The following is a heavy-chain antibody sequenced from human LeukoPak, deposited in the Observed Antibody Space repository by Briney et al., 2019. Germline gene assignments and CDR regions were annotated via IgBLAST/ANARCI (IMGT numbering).Heavy chain of an antibody. J-gene: IGHJ4*02. CDR1: GFSFSASY. V-gene: IGHV3-53*01. CDR2: IYSGDTT. Sequence: QPGGSLRLSCAASGFSFSASYMNWVRQAPGKGLEWISIIYSGDTTNYADSVKGRFAISRDNSKNTLYLQMNSLRAEDTAVYYCARDGYSAARFGYWGQGTLVIVSS. CDR3: ARDGYSAARFGY. D-gene: IGHD5-18*01.